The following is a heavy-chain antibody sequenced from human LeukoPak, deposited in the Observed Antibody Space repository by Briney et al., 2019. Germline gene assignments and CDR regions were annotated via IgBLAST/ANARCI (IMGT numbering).Heavy chain of an antibody. J-gene: IGHJ3*02. CDR2: IRGGGGSE. D-gene: IGHD4-17*01. CDR1: GFTFSGYA. Sequence: GGSLRLSCTASGFTFSGYAMMWVRQAPGKGPEWVSAIRGGGGSEFYADPVKGRFTISRDNSKNTLFLQMNNLRPEDTAVYYCGRDPNGDYIGPFDMWGPGTMVTVSS. V-gene: IGHV3-23*01. CDR3: GRDPNGDYIGPFDM.